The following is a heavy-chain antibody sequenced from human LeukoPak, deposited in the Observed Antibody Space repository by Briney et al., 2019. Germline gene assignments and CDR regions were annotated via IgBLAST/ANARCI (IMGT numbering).Heavy chain of an antibody. CDR1: GFTLSSYW. CDR2: INHNGNVN. V-gene: IGHV3-7*03. J-gene: IGHJ6*02. D-gene: IGHD3-16*01. Sequence: GGSLRLSCAASGFTLSSYWMNWARQAPGKGLEWVASINHNGNVNYYVDSVKGRFTISRDNAKNSLYLQTSNLRAEDTAVYFRARGGGLDVWGQGATVTVSS. CDR3: ARGGGLDV.